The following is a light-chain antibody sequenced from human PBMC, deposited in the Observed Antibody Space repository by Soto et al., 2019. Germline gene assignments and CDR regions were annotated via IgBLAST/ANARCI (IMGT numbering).Light chain of an antibody. CDR2: EVS. V-gene: IGLV2-14*01. J-gene: IGLJ1*01. CDR1: SSDVGGYNY. CDR3: SSYTSSSTYV. Sequence: QSALTQPASVSGSPGQSITISCTGTSSDVGGYNYVSWYQQHPGKAPKLMIYEVSNRPSGVSNRFSGSKSGNTASLTIYGLQAEDEADYYCSSYTSSSTYVFGTGTKSPS.